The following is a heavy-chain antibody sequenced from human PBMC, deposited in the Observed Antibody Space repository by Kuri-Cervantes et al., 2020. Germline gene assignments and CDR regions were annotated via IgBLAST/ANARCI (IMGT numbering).Heavy chain of an antibody. J-gene: IGHJ5*02. CDR3: AMLTNGPSGWYH. D-gene: IGHD6-19*01. V-gene: IGHV3-13*04. CDR2: ISVAGDT. Sequence: GGSLRLSCAASGFTFSSYDMHWVRQASGKGLEWVSAISVAGDTYYAGSVKGRVTISRENAKTSLCLQIHSLRVGDTAVYYCAMLTNGPSGWYHWGQGTLVTVSS. CDR1: GFTFSSYD.